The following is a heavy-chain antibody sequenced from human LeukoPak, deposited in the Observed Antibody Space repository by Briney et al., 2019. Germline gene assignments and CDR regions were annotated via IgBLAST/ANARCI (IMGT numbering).Heavy chain of an antibody. V-gene: IGHV4-39*01. Sequence: SETLSLTCTVSGGSISGSSYYWGWIRQPPGKGLEWIGSIYYSGSTYYNPSLKSRVTISVDTSKNQFSLKLSSVTAADTAVYYCASLEAMAEDAFDIWGQGTMVTVSS. D-gene: IGHD5-24*01. CDR1: GGSISGSSYY. J-gene: IGHJ3*02. CDR3: ASLEAMAEDAFDI. CDR2: IYYSGST.